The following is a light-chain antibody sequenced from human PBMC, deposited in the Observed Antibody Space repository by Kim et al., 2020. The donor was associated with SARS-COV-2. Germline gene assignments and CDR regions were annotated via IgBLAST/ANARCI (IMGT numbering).Light chain of an antibody. CDR2: GKN. Sequence: SSELTQDPAVSVALGQTVRITCQGDILRSYFASWYQQMPGQAPMLVIFGKNNRPSGIPDRFSGSNSGSTASLTITGAQAEDEADYYCSCRDIGAYHVVFG. CDR1: ILRSYF. CDR3: SCRDIGAYHVV. J-gene: IGLJ3*02. V-gene: IGLV3-19*01.